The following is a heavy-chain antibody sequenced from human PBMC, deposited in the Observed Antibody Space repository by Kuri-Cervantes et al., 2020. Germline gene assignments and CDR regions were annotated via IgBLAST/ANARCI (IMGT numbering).Heavy chain of an antibody. Sequence: SVKVSCKASGGTFSSYAISWVRQAPGQGREWMGGIIPIFGTANYAQKFQGRVTITADESTSTAYMELSSLRSEDTAVYYCARGGVVVAATQPQPFDPWGQGTLVTVSS. CDR1: GGTFSSYA. V-gene: IGHV1-69*13. D-gene: IGHD2-15*01. CDR3: ARGGVVVAATQPQPFDP. J-gene: IGHJ5*02. CDR2: IIPIFGTA.